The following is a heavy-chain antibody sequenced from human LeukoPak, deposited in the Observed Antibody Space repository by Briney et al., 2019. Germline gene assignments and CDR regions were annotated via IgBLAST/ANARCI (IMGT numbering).Heavy chain of an antibody. J-gene: IGHJ4*02. CDR3: AKGYSSGWTPFDY. D-gene: IGHD6-19*01. Sequence: GGSLRLSCEASGLILRGHAMSWVRQAPGKGLEWVSGIGDSGEIGRYAGSVKGRFTISRDNFRNTVYLEMRSLRPEDTAVYYCAKGYSSGWTPFDYWGQGTQVTVSS. CDR1: GLILRGHA. CDR2: IGDSGEIG. V-gene: IGHV3-23*01.